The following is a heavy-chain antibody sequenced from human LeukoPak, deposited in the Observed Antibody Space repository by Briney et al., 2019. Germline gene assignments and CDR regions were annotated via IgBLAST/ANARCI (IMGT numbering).Heavy chain of an antibody. Sequence: GGSLRLSCAASGFTFSDYYMSWIRQAPGKGLEWVSSISSSSYIYYADSVKGRFTISRDNAKNSLYLQMNSLRAEDTAVYYCARWGELPFDYWGQGTLVTVSS. CDR3: ARWGELPFDY. CDR1: GFTFSDYY. V-gene: IGHV3-69-1*01. J-gene: IGHJ4*02. CDR2: ISSSSYI. D-gene: IGHD1-26*01.